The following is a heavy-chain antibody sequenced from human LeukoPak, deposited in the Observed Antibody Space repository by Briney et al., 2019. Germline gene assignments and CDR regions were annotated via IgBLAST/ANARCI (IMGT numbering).Heavy chain of an antibody. CDR2: ISGGDDSA. V-gene: IGHV3-23*01. D-gene: IGHD2-2*01. CDR3: AKDMRPIVVVPAAMRPDY. Sequence: GGSLRLSCAASGFSFDSHAMSWVRQAPGKRLEWVSAISGGDDSAFYGDSVKGRFTISRDNSKNTLYLQMNSLRAEDTAVYYCAKDMRPIVVVPAAMRPDYWGQGTLVTVSS. CDR1: GFSFDSHA. J-gene: IGHJ4*02.